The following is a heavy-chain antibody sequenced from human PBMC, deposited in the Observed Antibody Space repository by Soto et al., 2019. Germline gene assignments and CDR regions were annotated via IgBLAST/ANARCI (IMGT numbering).Heavy chain of an antibody. CDR2: IWYDGSNK. D-gene: IGHD3-3*01. V-gene: IGHV3-33*01. Sequence: QVQLVESGGGVVQPGRSLRLSCAASGFTFSSYGMHWVRQAPGKGLEWVAVIWYDGSNKYYADSVKGRFTISRDNSKNTLYLQMNSLRAEDTAVYYCARDFWSGYYTGGTQYYYYGMDVWGQGTTVTVSS. J-gene: IGHJ6*02. CDR3: ARDFWSGYYTGGTQYYYYGMDV. CDR1: GFTFSSYG.